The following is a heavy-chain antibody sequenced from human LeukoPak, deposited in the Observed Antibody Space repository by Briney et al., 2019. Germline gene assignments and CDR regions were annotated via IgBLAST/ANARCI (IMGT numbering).Heavy chain of an antibody. D-gene: IGHD3-10*01. J-gene: IGHJ4*02. CDR1: GFSFSNYW. CDR3: ARDVTYGSGTYLGH. CDR2: IKQDGNEK. V-gene: IGHV3-7*01. Sequence: QPGGSLRLSCVASGFSFSNYWMSWVRQAPGRGLEWVANIKQDGNEKYYVDSVKGRFTISRDNAKKSLYLQMNSLRAGDTAVYYCARDVTYGSGTYLGHRDQGALVTVSS.